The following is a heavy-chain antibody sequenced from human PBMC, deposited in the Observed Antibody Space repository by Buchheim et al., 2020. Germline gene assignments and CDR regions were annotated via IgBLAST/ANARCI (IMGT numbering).Heavy chain of an antibody. CDR2: ISCSGGNT. CDR1: GFTFSSYA. J-gene: IGHJ4*02. Sequence: EVQLLESGGDLVQPGGTLRLSCAASGFTFSSYAMSWVRQAPGKGLEWVSTISCSGGNTYYADSVKGRFTISRDNSKTKVSLQMNSLRAEDTALYFCAKGALVVVSAATLQPFDCWGQGTL. V-gene: IGHV3-23*01. D-gene: IGHD2-2*01. CDR3: AKGALVVVSAATLQPFDC.